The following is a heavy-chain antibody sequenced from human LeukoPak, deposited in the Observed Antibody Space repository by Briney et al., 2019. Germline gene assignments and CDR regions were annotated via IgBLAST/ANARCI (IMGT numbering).Heavy chain of an antibody. CDR2: IYYSGST. D-gene: IGHD5-18*01. J-gene: IGHJ4*02. V-gene: IGHV4-30-4*01. CDR1: GGSISSGDYY. Sequence: SETLSLTCTVSGGSISSGDYYWSWIRQPPGKGLEWIGYIYYSGSTYYNPSLKSRVTISVDTSKNQFSLKLSSVTAADTAVYYCASHSYGYFWFDYWGQGTLVTVSS. CDR3: ASHSYGYFWFDY.